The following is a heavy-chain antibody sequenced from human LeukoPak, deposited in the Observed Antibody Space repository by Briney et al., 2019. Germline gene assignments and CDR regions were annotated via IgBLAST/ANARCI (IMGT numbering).Heavy chain of an antibody. CDR2: ISPYSGNT. Sequence: GASVKVSCKASGYTFTSYGISWVRQAPGQGLEWMGWISPYSGNTDYVESLQDRVTMTTDTATTTASMELRSLRSDDTAVYYCARVPWWDNGWREADYWGQGTLVIVSS. D-gene: IGHD6-19*01. J-gene: IGHJ4*02. V-gene: IGHV1-18*01. CDR1: GYTFTSYG. CDR3: ARVPWWDNGWREADY.